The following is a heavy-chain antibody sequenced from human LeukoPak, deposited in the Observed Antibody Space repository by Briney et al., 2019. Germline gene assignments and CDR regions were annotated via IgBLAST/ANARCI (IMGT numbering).Heavy chain of an antibody. V-gene: IGHV3-30*02. CDR2: IRYDGSNK. D-gene: IGHD5-18*01. Sequence: PGGSLRLSCAASGFTFSSYGMHWVRQAPGKGLEWVAFIRYDGSNKYYADSVKGRFTISRDNSKNTLYLQINSLRAEDTAVYYCARATAADTAMIYFDYWGQGTLVTVSS. J-gene: IGHJ4*02. CDR1: GFTFSSYG. CDR3: ARATAADTAMIYFDY.